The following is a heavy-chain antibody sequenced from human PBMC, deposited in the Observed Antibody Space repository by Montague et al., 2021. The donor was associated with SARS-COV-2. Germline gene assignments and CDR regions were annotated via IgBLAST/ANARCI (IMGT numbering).Heavy chain of an antibody. D-gene: IGHD3-22*01. CDR3: ARLKRYFDSSGFPSAFDF. CDR2: IYYTVNT. Sequence: SETLSLTCTVSGGSITNNIDYWAWIRQPPGKGLEWIGSIYYTVNTYYNPSLKSRVTISVVTSKNHFTLKLSSVTAAGTAVYYCARLKRYFDSSGFPSAFDFWGQGTKVTVSS. CDR1: GGSITNNIDY. V-gene: IGHV4-39*02. J-gene: IGHJ3*01.